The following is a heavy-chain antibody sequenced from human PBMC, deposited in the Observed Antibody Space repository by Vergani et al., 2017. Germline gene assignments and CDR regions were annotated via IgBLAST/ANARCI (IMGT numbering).Heavy chain of an antibody. CDR2: IRSCSSTI. CDR3: ASPYDSSGYYYRGIDAFDI. D-gene: IGHD3-22*01. CDR1: GFTFSSYS. J-gene: IGHJ3*02. V-gene: IGHV3-48*01. Sequence: EVQLVESGGGLVQPGGSLRLSCAASGFTFSSYSTNWVRQAPGKGREWVSYIRSCSSTIYYADSVKGRFTISRDNAKNSLYLQMNSLRAEDTAVYYCASPYDSSGYYYRGIDAFDIWGQGTMVTVSS.